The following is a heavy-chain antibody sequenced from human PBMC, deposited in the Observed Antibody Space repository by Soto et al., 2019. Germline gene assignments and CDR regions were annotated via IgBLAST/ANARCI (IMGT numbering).Heavy chain of an antibody. V-gene: IGHV3-33*01. J-gene: IGHJ4*02. CDR1: GFTFSTYD. CDR3: ATSLEKPTGRG. CDR2: IWYDGSNK. Sequence: QVQLVESGGGVVQPGRSLRLSCAASGFTFSTYDMHWVRQAPGKGLEWVAVIWYDGSNKYYADSVKGRFTTSRDNSTITVYLQMNSVRAADTSMYYCATSLEKPTGRGWGQGTLVTVSS. D-gene: IGHD3-3*01.